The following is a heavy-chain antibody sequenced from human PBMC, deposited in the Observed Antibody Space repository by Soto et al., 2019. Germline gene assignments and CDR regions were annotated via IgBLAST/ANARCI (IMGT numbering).Heavy chain of an antibody. V-gene: IGHV1-2*04. J-gene: IGHJ4*02. CDR1: GYTFTGYY. Sequence: ASVKVSCKASGYTFTGYYIHWVRQAPGQGLEWMGWVNPNIGGTNYAQKFQGWVTMTRDTSISTAYMELSRLRSDDTAVYYCVTSRVSIAVAGETEYYFDYWGQGTLVTVSS. CDR3: VTSRVSIAVAGETEYYFDY. CDR2: VNPNIGGT. D-gene: IGHD6-19*01.